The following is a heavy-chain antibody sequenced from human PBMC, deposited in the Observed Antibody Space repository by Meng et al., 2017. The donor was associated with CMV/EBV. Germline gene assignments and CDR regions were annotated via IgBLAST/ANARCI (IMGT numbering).Heavy chain of an antibody. J-gene: IGHJ6*02. CDR3: ARELEPSYGMDV. CDR1: GGSISSYY. V-gene: IGHV4-59*01. D-gene: IGHD1-1*01. CDR2: IYYSGST. Sequence: SETLSLTCTVSGGSISSYYWSWIRQPPGKGQEWIEYIYYSGSTNYNPSLKSRVTISVDTSKNQFSLKLSSVTAADTAVYYCARELEPSYGMDVWGQGTTVTVSS.